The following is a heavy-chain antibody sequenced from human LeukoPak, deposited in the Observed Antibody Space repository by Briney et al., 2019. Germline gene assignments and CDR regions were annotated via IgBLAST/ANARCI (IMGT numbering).Heavy chain of an antibody. CDR3: VTLDTTMFSFFDP. V-gene: IGHV4-39*01. D-gene: IGHD5-18*01. CDR2: MYYSVTT. Sequence: NPSETLSLTCTVSGGSISSTIHYWGWIRQPPGKGLDWIGSMYYSVTTYYNPSLQSRVTISGDTSKNQFSLRLTSVTAADTAVYYCVTLDTTMFSFFDPWGQGTLVTVSS. J-gene: IGHJ5*02. CDR1: GGSISSTIHY.